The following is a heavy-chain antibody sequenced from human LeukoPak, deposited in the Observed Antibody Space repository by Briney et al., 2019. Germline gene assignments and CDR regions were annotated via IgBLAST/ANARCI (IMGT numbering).Heavy chain of an antibody. CDR3: ARDLSVTGDREDY. CDR2: IYINDYA. Sequence: GGSLRLSCAASGFIVSRNYMSWVRQAPGKGLEWVSIIYINDYAYYSDSVKGRFTISRDNSKNTLDLQMSSLRAEDTAVYYCARDLSVTGDREDYWGQGTLVTVSS. CDR1: GFIVSRNY. V-gene: IGHV3-66*01. J-gene: IGHJ4*02. D-gene: IGHD7-27*01.